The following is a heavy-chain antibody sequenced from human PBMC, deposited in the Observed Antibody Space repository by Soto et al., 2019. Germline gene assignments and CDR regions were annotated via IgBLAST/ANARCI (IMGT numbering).Heavy chain of an antibody. V-gene: IGHV1-18*01. D-gene: IGHD3-22*01. CDR1: GYTFTAYG. CDR3: TRELNTESSAYYSFAY. J-gene: IGHJ4*02. Sequence: ASVKVSCKASGYTFTAYGLAWLRQAPGQGPEWMGWVSTNDDRTNYAQKFRGRVTMTTDRSTTTTYMELRGLRADDTAVYYCTRELNTESSAYYSFAYWGQGTLVTVSS. CDR2: VSTNDDRT.